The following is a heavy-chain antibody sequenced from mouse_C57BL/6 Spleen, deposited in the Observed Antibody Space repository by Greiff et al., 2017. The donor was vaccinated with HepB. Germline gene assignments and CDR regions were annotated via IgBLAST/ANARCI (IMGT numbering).Heavy chain of an antibody. D-gene: IGHD2-3*01. CDR2: IHPNSGST. CDR3: ASDGYYVVAY. J-gene: IGHJ3*01. CDR1: GYTFTSYW. Sequence: VQLQQPGAELVKPGASVKLSCKASGYTFTSYWMHWVKQRPGQGLEWIGMIHPNSGSTNYNEKFKSKATLTVDKSSSTAYMQLSSLTSEASAVYYCASDGYYVVAYWGQWTLVTVSA. V-gene: IGHV1-64*01.